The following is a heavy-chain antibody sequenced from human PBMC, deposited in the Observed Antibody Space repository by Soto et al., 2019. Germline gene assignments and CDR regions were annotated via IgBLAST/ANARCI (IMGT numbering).Heavy chain of an antibody. V-gene: IGHV3-23*01. CDR2: ISGRGGST. J-gene: IGHJ4*02. D-gene: IGHD3-22*01. CDR3: AKATMTLVVIRLDS. Sequence: GGSLILSCAASGFTFSNYAMNWVRQAPGKGLEWVSTISGRGGSTYYADSVKGRFTISRDNSKNILYLQMNSLRAEDTAVYYCAKATMTLVVIRLDSWGQGTLVTVSS. CDR1: GFTFSNYA.